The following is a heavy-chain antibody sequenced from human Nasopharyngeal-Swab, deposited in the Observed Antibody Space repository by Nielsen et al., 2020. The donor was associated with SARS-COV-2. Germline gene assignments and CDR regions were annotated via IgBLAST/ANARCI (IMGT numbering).Heavy chain of an antibody. CDR2: ISGSGDISGSGGGT. CDR3: ARGSSQTSFDY. D-gene: IGHD6-19*01. CDR1: GYSFRTYG. V-gene: IGHV3-23*01. J-gene: IGHJ4*02. Sequence: GESLKISCVASGYSFRTYGMSWVRQAPGKGLEWVSSISGSGDISGSGGGTYYADSVKGRFTISRDNSKNTLFLHMSSLRAEDTALYFCARGSSQTSFDYWGQGALVTVSS.